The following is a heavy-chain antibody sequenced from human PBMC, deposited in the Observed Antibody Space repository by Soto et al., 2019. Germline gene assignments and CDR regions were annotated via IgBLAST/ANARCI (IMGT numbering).Heavy chain of an antibody. CDR2: ISAYNGNT. CDR3: ATDRWELDAFDV. V-gene: IGHV1-18*01. D-gene: IGHD1-26*01. CDR1: GYTFTSYG. J-gene: IGHJ3*01. Sequence: ASVKVSCKASGYTFTSYGISWVRQAPGQGLEWMGWISAYNGNTNYAQKLQGRVTMTTDTSTSTAYMELRSLRSDDTAVYYCATDRWELDAFDVWGQGTMVTVSS.